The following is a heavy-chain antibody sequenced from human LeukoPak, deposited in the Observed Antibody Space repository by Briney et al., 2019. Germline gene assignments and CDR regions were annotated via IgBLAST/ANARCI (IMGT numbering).Heavy chain of an antibody. Sequence: GGSLRLSCAASGFTFNSYWMHWVRQAPRKGLVWVSRVNSDGSSTTYADSVKGRFTISRDNAKNTLYLQMNSVRAEDTAVYYCARSQGGNAAFDIWGQGTMVTVSS. V-gene: IGHV3-74*01. CDR3: ARSQGGNAAFDI. J-gene: IGHJ3*02. D-gene: IGHD4-23*01. CDR2: VNSDGSST. CDR1: GFTFNSYW.